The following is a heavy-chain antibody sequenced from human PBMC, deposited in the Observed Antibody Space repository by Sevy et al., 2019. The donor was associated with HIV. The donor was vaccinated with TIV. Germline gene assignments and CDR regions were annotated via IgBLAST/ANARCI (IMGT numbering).Heavy chain of an antibody. CDR3: ARDLLVGSTYVFDI. V-gene: IGHV3-21*01. J-gene: IGHJ3*02. CDR2: ISSSSADM. Sequence: GGSLRLSCAASGFTFSNYNMNWVRQAPGEGLKWVSSISSSSADMYYTDSVKGRFTVSRDNSRKSLFLQMNGLSAEDTALYYCARDLLVGSTYVFDIWGRGTMVTVSS. D-gene: IGHD1-26*01. CDR1: GFTFSNYN.